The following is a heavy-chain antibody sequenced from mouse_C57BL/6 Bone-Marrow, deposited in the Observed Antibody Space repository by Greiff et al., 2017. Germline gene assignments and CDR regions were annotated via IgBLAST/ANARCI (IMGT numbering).Heavy chain of an antibody. CDR1: GFTITDDY. CDR3: TTGSY. CDR2: IDPENGDT. J-gene: IGHJ2*01. V-gene: IGHV14-4*01. Sequence: VQLQQSGAELVRPGASVKLSCTASGFTITDDYMHWVKQRPEQGLEWIGWIDPENGDTEYAPKFPGKATITADTSSNTAYLQLSSLTSEDTAVYYCTTGSYWGQGTTLTVSS.